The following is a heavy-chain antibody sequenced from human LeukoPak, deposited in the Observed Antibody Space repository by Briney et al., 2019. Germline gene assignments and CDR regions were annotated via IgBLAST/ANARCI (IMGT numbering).Heavy chain of an antibody. J-gene: IGHJ4*02. CDR1: GDSISRSTYY. D-gene: IGHD6-25*01. Sequence: SETLSLTCTVSGDSISRSTYYWAWIRQPPGKGLEWIGSVYYGRSPYFNPSLESRATISVDTSKNHLSLKMSSVTAADTAVYYCARSSGTGTFSYWGQGTLVTVSS. CDR3: ARSSGTGTFSY. CDR2: VYYGRSP. V-gene: IGHV4-39*02.